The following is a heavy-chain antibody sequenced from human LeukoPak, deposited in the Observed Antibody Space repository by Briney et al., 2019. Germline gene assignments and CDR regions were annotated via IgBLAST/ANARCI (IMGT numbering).Heavy chain of an antibody. CDR3: ARDGFLPYGSGSYRGMDV. D-gene: IGHD3-10*01. CDR2: TYYRSKWYN. J-gene: IGHJ6*04. CDR1: GDSVSSNSAA. Sequence: SQTLSLTCAISGDSVSSNSAAWNWIRQSPSRGLEWLGRTYYRSKWYNDYAVSVKSRITINPDTSKNQFSLQLSSVTPEDTAVYYCARDGFLPYGSGSYRGMDVWGKGTTVTVSS. V-gene: IGHV6-1*01.